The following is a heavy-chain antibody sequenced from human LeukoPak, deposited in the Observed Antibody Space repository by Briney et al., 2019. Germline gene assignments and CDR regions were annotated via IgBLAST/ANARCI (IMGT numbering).Heavy chain of an antibody. CDR3: ARRFDI. CDR1: GLTFSTYT. D-gene: IGHD2-15*01. V-gene: IGHV3-48*04. CDR2: IGTTTSTI. Sequence: PGGSLRLSCAASGLTFSTYTMNWVRQAPGKGLEWVSYIGTTTSTIDYADSVKGRFTISRDNAKNSLYLQMNSLRAEDTAVYYCARRFDIWGQGTLVTVSS. J-gene: IGHJ4*02.